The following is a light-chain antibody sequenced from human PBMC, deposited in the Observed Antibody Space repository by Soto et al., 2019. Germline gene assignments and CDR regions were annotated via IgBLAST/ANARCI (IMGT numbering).Light chain of an antibody. CDR2: GAS. CDR3: QQYGSSPWT. CDR1: QSVSSSY. V-gene: IGKV3-20*01. Sequence: EIVLTQSPGTLSLSPGERATLSCRASQSVSSSYLAWYQQKPGQAPRLLIYGASSRATGIPDRVTGSGSGTDFTLTISRVEPEDFAVYYCQQYGSSPWTFGQGTKVEIK. J-gene: IGKJ1*01.